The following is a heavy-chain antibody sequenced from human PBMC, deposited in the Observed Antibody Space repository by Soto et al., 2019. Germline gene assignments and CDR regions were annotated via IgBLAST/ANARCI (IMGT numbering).Heavy chain of an antibody. Sequence: SETLSLTCTVSGGSVSSGSYYWSWIRQPPGKGLEWIGYIYYSGSTNYNPSLKSRVTISVDTSKNQFSLKLSSVTAADTAVYYCARSDSSGYYLTANYYYYYGMDVWGQGTTVTVSS. V-gene: IGHV4-61*01. J-gene: IGHJ6*02. CDR3: ARSDSSGYYLTANYYYYYGMDV. D-gene: IGHD3-22*01. CDR2: IYYSGST. CDR1: GGSVSSGSYY.